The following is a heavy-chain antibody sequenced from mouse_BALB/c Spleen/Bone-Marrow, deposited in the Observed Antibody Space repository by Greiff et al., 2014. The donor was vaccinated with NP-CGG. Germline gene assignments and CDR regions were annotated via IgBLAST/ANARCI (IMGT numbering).Heavy chain of an antibody. CDR2: FYPGSGSI. CDR1: GYTFTEYI. D-gene: IGHD2-3*01. CDR3: ARHEGGEMGFDY. J-gene: IGHJ2*01. Sequence: VQLQQSGAGLVKPGASVKLSCKASGYTFTEYIIHWVKQWSGQGLEWIGWFYPGSGSIKYNEKFKDKATLTADKSSSTVYMELSRLTSEDSAVYFCARHEGGEMGFDYWGQGTTLTVSS. V-gene: IGHV1-62-2*01.